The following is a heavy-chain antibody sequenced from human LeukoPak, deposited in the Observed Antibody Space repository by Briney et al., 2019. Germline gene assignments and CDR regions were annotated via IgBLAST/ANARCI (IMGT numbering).Heavy chain of an antibody. Sequence: GRSLRLSCAASEFTLSGYWMHWVSQAPGKGLVWVSRISPDGSTTNYAGSVRGRFTIYRDNAKNTLYLQMSSLRADDTAVYYCARASANNYGLFDYWGQGTLVTVSS. J-gene: IGHJ4*02. CDR1: EFTLSGYW. CDR2: ISPDGSTT. V-gene: IGHV3-74*01. D-gene: IGHD5-18*01. CDR3: ARASANNYGLFDY.